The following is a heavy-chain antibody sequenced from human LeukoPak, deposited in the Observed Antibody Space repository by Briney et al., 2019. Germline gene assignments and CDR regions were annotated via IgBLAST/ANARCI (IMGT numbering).Heavy chain of an antibody. CDR2: LNTDGSGP. D-gene: IGHD2-21*02. J-gene: IGHJ4*02. V-gene: IGHV3-74*01. Sequence: GGSLRLSCAASGFTFSSYAMNWVRQAPGKGLVWVSRLNTDGSGPRYADSVKGRFTISRDNARNTLYLQMNSLRAEDTAVYYCARVGGDYEIAYWGQGTLVTVSS. CDR1: GFTFSSYA. CDR3: ARVGGDYEIAY.